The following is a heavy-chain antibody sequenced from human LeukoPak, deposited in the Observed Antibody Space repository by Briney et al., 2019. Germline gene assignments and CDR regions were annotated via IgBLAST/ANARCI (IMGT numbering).Heavy chain of an antibody. J-gene: IGHJ3*02. CDR1: GGSISSSSYY. CDR3: AREGHAFDI. CDR2: IYYSGST. Sequence: SETLSLTCTVPGGSISSSSYYWGWIRQPPGKGLEWIGSIYYSGSTYYNPSLKSRVTISVDTSKNQFSLKLSSVTAADTAVYYCAREGHAFDIWGQGTMVTVSS. V-gene: IGHV4-39*07.